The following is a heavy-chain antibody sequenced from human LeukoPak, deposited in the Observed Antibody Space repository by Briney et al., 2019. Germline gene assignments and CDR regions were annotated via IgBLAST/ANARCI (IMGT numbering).Heavy chain of an antibody. J-gene: IGHJ4*02. CDR2: IFPLLGTA. V-gene: IGHV1-69*01. CDR3: ASNTNYYENTGHYVFDS. D-gene: IGHD3-22*01. CDR1: GGTFSTYA. Sequence: SVKVSCKASGGTFSTYAISWVRQAPGQGLEWMGGIFPLLGTANYAQKFQGRLTITADEFTGTAYMELSGLRSEDTAVFYCASNTNYYENTGHYVFDSWGQGTLVTVSS.